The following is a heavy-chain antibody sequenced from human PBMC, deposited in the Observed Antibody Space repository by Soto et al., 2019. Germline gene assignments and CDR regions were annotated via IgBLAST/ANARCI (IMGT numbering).Heavy chain of an antibody. CDR2: ISGSGFKK. J-gene: IGHJ5*02. V-gene: IGHV3-23*01. CDR1: GFIFENLG. D-gene: IGHD1-26*01. CDR3: AKNQGVELVPLATVDWFDP. Sequence: PGWSLRLSCAASGFIFENLGMSWVRQAPGKGLEWISSISGSGFKKYYADSVKGRFTISRDNSKSTVYLELNNLSAEDTAVYHCAKNQGVELVPLATVDWFDPWGQGSVVTVSS.